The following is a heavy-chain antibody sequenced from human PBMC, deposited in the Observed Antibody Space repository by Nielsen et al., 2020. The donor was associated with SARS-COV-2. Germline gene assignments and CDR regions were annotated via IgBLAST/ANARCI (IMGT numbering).Heavy chain of an antibody. J-gene: IGHJ6*02. V-gene: IGHV3-33*01. CDR3: ARDTPSIVVVTAIPLFYGMDV. CDR2: IWYDGSNK. Sequence: WIRQPPGKGLEWVALIWYDGSNKYYADSVKGRFTISRDNSKNTLYLQMNSLRAEDTAVYYCARDTPSIVVVTAIPLFYGMDVWGQGTTVTVSS. D-gene: IGHD2-21*02.